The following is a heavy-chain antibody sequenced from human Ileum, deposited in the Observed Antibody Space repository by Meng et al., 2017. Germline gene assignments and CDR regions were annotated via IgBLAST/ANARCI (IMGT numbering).Heavy chain of an antibody. CDR2: ISSSGSTI. J-gene: IGHJ6*01. Sequence: GGSLRLSCAASGFTFSSYEMNWVRQAPGKGLEWVSYISSSGSTIYYADSVKGRFTISRDNAKNSLYLQMNSLRAEDTAVYYCARQGGSSYYYGMDVWGQGTTVTCSS. V-gene: IGHV3-48*03. D-gene: IGHD5-12*01. CDR1: GFTFSSYE. CDR3: ARQGGSSYYYGMDV.